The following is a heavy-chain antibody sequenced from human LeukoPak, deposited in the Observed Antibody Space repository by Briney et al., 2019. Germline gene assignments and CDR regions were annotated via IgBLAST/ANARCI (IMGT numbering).Heavy chain of an antibody. CDR2: IYYSGST. CDR3: ARGYSYGYVGYFDY. V-gene: IGHV4-59*01. D-gene: IGHD5-18*01. J-gene: IGHJ4*02. Sequence: PSETLSLTCTVSSGSISSYYWSWVRQPPGKGLEWIGHIYYSGSTNYNPSLRSRVTISVDTSKNQFALKLNSVTAADTAVYYCARGYSYGYVGYFDYWGQGTLVTVSS. CDR1: SGSISSYY.